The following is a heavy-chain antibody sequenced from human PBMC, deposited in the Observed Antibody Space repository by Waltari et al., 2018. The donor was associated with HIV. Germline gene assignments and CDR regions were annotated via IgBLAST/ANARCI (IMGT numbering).Heavy chain of an antibody. CDR1: GFTFGDYA. Sequence: EVQLVESGGGLVQPGRSLRLSCTASGFTFGDYAMSWFRQAPGKGLEWVGFIRSKAYGGTTEYAASVKGRFTISRDDSKSIAYLQMNSLKTEDTAVYYCTREGTIYGSGSYIDYWGQGTLVTVSS. CDR2: IRSKAYGGTT. J-gene: IGHJ4*02. CDR3: TREGTIYGSGSYIDY. D-gene: IGHD3-10*01. V-gene: IGHV3-49*03.